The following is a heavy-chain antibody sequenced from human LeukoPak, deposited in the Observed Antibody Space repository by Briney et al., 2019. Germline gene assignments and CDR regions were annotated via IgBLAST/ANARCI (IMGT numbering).Heavy chain of an antibody. D-gene: IGHD6-13*01. CDR3: ARVEAAAGNDAFDI. V-gene: IGHV1-18*01. CDR1: GYTFTSYG. Sequence: ASVKVSCKASGYTFTSYGISWVRQAPGQGLEWMGWISAYNGNTNYAQKLQGRVTMTRDTSTSTVYMELSSLRSEDTAVYYCARVEAAAGNDAFDIWGQGTMVTVSS. CDR2: ISAYNGNT. J-gene: IGHJ3*02.